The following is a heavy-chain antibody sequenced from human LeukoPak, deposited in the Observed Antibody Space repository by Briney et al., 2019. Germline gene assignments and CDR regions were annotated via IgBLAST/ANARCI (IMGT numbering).Heavy chain of an antibody. V-gene: IGHV3-53*01. CDR2: MYTGGTT. CDR3: AKDEATSGGGLAS. D-gene: IGHD3-16*01. Sequence: PGRSLRLSCAASLVTVTGTHMSSVPQAPGKGLEWVSAMYTGGTTYYADSVQGRFTISRDNSKNTLYLQMNSLRAEDTAVYYCAKDEATSGGGLASWGQGTLVTVSS. CDR1: LVTVTGTH. J-gene: IGHJ4*02.